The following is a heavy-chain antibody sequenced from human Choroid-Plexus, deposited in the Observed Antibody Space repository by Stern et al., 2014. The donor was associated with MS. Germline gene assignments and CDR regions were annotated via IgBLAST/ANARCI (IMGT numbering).Heavy chain of an antibody. CDR3: ARDQRGITIFGVVTDYYYLGMDV. D-gene: IGHD3-3*01. V-gene: IGHV1-2*02. J-gene: IGHJ6*02. CDR1: GYIFTGYY. CDR2: INPKTGGT. Sequence: VQLVESGAEVKKPGASVKVSCKTSGYIFTGYYIHWVRQAPGQGLEWMAWINPKTGGTKYSQKSQGRVTMSRDTSISTAYVELSSLTSDDTAVYYCARDQRGITIFGVVTDYYYLGMDVWGQGTTVTVSS.